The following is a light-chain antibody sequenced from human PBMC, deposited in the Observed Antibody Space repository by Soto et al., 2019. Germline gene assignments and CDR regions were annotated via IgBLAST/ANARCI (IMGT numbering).Light chain of an antibody. CDR1: QSISGW. CDR2: KAS. CDR3: QQYDSLVT. J-gene: IGKJ3*01. V-gene: IGKV1-5*03. Sequence: DIQMTQSPSTLSASVGDRVTITCRASQSISGWLAWYQQKPGKAPKLLIYKASSLESGVPSRLSGSGSGTEFTLTISSLQPDHFATYYCQQYDSLVTFGPGTKVDIK.